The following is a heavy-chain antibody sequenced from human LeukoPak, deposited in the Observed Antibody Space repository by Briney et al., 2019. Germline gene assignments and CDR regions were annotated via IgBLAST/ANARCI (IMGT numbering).Heavy chain of an antibody. D-gene: IGHD1-26*01. J-gene: IGHJ5*02. V-gene: IGHV4-59*01. Sequence: SETLSLTCTVSGGSITGYYWSWIRQPPGKGLEWIGNIYYSGSTKYNPSLKSRVTISIDTSKNQFSLKLSTVTAADTAVYYCVRAGIVGASGWFDPWGQGTLVTVSS. CDR1: GGSITGYY. CDR3: VRAGIVGASGWFDP. CDR2: IYYSGST.